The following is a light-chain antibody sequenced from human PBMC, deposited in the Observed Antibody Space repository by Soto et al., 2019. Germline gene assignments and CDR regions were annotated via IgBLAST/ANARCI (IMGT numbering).Light chain of an antibody. CDR3: QQYNNWPPLT. Sequence: EIVMTKSPVTLSVSQGERVSLSCRASQSVSSNLAWYQQKPGQAPRLLISGASTRATGIPARFSGSGSGTEFTLTISSLQSEDFAVYYCQQYNNWPPLTFGGVTKVDIK. CDR2: GAS. J-gene: IGKJ4*01. V-gene: IGKV3-15*01. CDR1: QSVSSN.